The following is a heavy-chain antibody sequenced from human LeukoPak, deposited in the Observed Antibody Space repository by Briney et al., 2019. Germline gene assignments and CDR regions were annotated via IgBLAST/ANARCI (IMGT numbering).Heavy chain of an antibody. V-gene: IGHV3-23*01. CDR3: AKMGVVVPAAPEWFDP. CDR1: GFTFSSYA. D-gene: IGHD2-2*01. CDR2: ISGSGGST. J-gene: IGHJ5*02. Sequence: GGSLRLSCAASGFTFSSYAMSWVRQAPGKGLEWVSAISGSGGSTYYADSVKGRFTISRDNSKNTLYLQMNSLRAEDTAVYYCAKMGVVVPAAPEWFDPWGQGTLVTVSS.